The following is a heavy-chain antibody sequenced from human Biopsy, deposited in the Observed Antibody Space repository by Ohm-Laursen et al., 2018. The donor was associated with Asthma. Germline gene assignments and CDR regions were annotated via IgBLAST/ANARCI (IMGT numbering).Heavy chain of an antibody. Sequence: SLRLSCAASGFTFSIYGIHWVRQAPGKGLEWVAVVSYDGGVAHYADSMKGRFTISRDNAKSTLYLQMNRLRTDDTAVYYCAKRRGYSDLTDFDHWGQGTLVTVSS. J-gene: IGHJ4*02. CDR2: VSYDGGVA. V-gene: IGHV3-30*18. CDR1: GFTFSIYG. CDR3: AKRRGYSDLTDFDH. D-gene: IGHD3-3*01.